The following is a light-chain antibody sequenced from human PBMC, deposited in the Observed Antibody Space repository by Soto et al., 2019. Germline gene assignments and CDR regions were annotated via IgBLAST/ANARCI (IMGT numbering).Light chain of an antibody. CDR2: AAS. Sequence: DIQLTQSPSFLSPSIGESVTITFRASQVISTSLAWYQVKPGKAPKLLIYAASTLESGVPSRFSATVSGTEFSLTITSLQPEDFATYYCQQLFDSPITLGQGTRLQLK. CDR3: QQLFDSPIT. J-gene: IGKJ5*01. V-gene: IGKV1-9*01. CDR1: QVISTS.